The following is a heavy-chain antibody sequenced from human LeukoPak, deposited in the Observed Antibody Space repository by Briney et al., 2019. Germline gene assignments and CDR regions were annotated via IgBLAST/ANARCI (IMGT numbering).Heavy chain of an antibody. CDR3: ARAVYGWNHSDAFDI. CDR1: GGTFSSYA. D-gene: IGHD1-14*01. V-gene: IGHV1-69*05. Sequence: ASVKVSCKASGGTFSSYAISWVRQAPGQGLEWMGGIIPIFGTATYAQKFQGRVTITTDESTSTAYMELSSLRSEDTAVYYCARAVYGWNHSDAFDIWGQGTMVTVSS. J-gene: IGHJ3*02. CDR2: IIPIFGTA.